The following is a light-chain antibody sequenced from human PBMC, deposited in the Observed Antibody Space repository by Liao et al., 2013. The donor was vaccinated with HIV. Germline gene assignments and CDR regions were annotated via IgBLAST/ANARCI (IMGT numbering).Light chain of an antibody. CDR1: RLGEKF. Sequence: SYELTQPPSVSVFPGQTASITCSGNRLGEKFVAWYQQRPGQSPVVVIYQDSKRPSGIPERFSGSNSGNTVTLTIRGAQAMDEADYYCQVWDRTLRVFGPGTKVSVL. V-gene: IGLV3-1*01. J-gene: IGLJ1*01. CDR2: QDS. CDR3: QVWDRTLRV.